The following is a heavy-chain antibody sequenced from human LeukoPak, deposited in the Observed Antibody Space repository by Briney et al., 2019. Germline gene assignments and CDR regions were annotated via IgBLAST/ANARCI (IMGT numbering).Heavy chain of an antibody. CDR1: GYTFTSYG. D-gene: IGHD1-26*01. V-gene: IGHV1-18*01. CDR3: AADRMEVGANINWFDP. CDR2: ISGYNGNT. Sequence: ASVKVSCKASGYTFTSYGISWVRQAPGQGLEWMGWISGYNGNTNYAQKLQGRVTMTTDTSTSTAYMELSSLRSEDTAVYYCAADRMEVGANINWFDPWGQGTLVTVSS. J-gene: IGHJ5*02.